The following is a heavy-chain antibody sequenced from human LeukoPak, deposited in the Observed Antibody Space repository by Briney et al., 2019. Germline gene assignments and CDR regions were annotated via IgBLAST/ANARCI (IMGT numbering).Heavy chain of an antibody. J-gene: IGHJ6*03. CDR2: IYHSGST. D-gene: IGHD3-16*01. CDR1: GYSISSGYY. V-gene: IGHV4-38-2*01. Sequence: PSETLSLTCAVSGYSISSGYYWGWIRQPPGKGLEWIGSIYHSGSTYYNPSLKGRVTISVDTSKNQFSLKLSSVTAADTAVYYCARNVRGQRFYYYYMDVWGKGTTVTVSS. CDR3: ARNVRGQRFYYYYMDV.